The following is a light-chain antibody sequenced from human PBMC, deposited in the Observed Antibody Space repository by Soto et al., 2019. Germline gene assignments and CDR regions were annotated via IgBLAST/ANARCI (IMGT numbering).Light chain of an antibody. CDR2: LNSDGSH. J-gene: IGLJ2*01. V-gene: IGLV4-69*01. CDR3: QTWGTGIQV. Sequence: QPVLTQSPSASASLGASVKLTCTLSSGHSSYAIAWHQQQPEKGPRYLMKLNSDGSHSKGDGIPDRFSGSSSGAERYLTISGLQSEDEADYDCQTWGTGIQVFGGGTKVTVL. CDR1: SGHSSYA.